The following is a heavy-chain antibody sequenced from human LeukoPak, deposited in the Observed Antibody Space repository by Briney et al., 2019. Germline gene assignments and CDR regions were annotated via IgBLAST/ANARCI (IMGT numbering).Heavy chain of an antibody. CDR1: GFNFNNAW. CDR2: IYTGGNT. D-gene: IGHD3-22*01. V-gene: IGHV3-53*01. Sequence: GGSLRLSCAASGFNFNNAWLDWVRQAPGKGLEWVSTIYTGGNTYYAASVKGRFTISRDFSKNTVFLHMNSLRAEDTAMYYCARGDDSGYYDYFDYWGQGALVTVSS. J-gene: IGHJ4*02. CDR3: ARGDDSGYYDYFDY.